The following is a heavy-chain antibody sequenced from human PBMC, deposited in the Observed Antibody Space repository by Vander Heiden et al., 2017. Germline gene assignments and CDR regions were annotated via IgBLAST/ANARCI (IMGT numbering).Heavy chain of an antibody. V-gene: IGHV3-9*01. CDR2: ISWNSGSI. Sequence: EVQLVESGGVLVQPGRSLRLSCAASGFTFDDYAMHWVRQAPGKGLEWVSGISWNSGSIGYADSVKGRFTISRDNAKNSLYLQMNSLRAEDTALYYCAKALVLYYAMDVWGQGTTVTVSS. J-gene: IGHJ6*02. CDR1: GFTFDDYA. CDR3: AKALVLYYAMDV.